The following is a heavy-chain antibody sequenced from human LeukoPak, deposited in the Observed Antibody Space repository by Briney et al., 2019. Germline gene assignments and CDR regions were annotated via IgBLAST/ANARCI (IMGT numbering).Heavy chain of an antibody. Sequence: GGSLRLSCAASGSTFSNYWMSWVRQAPGKGLEWVTNIKQDGSDQYYVDSVKGRFTISRDNAKNSLYLQMNSLRAEDTAVYYCAKGGRTWDYWGQGTLVTVSS. CDR3: AKGGRTWDY. CDR1: GSTFSNYW. D-gene: IGHD3-16*01. J-gene: IGHJ4*02. V-gene: IGHV3-7*01. CDR2: IKQDGSDQ.